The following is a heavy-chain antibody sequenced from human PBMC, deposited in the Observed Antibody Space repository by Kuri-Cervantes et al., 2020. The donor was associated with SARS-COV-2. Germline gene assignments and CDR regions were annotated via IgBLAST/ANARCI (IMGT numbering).Heavy chain of an antibody. J-gene: IGHJ6*03. CDR3: AGGMWSGGSIYSYYYYYMDV. V-gene: IGHV1-2*02. CDR1: GYTFTGYY. Sequence: ASVKVSCKASGYTFTGYYMHWVRQAPGQGLEWMGWINTNSGGTNYAQKFQGRVTMTRAASISTSYMELSSLGSEDTAVYYCAGGMWSGGSIYSYYYYYMDVWGKGTTVTVSS. CDR2: INTNSGGT. D-gene: IGHD2-15*01.